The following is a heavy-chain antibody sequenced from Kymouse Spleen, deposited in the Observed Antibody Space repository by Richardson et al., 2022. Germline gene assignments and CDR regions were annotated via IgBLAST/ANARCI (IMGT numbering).Heavy chain of an antibody. J-gene: IGHJ6*02. D-gene: IGHD3-10*01. CDR3: AKDYYGSGSYPLYYYYGMDV. CDR2: ISYDGSNK. V-gene: IGHV3-30*18. Sequence: QVQLVESGGGVVQPGRSLRLSCAASGFTFSSYGMHWVRQAPGKGLEWVAVISYDGSNKYYADSVKGRFTISRDNSKNTLYLQMNSLRAEDTAVYYCAKDYYGSGSYPLYYYYGMDVWGQGTTVTVSS. CDR1: GFTFSSYG.